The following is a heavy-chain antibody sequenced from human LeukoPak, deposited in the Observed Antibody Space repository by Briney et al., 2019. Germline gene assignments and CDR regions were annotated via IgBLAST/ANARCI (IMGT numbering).Heavy chain of an antibody. D-gene: IGHD1-26*01. Sequence: GSLRLSCAASGFTFSSYGMHWVRQPPGKGLEWIGEINHSGSTNYNPSLKSRVTISVDTSKNQFSLKLSSVTAADTAVYYCARQRGSYRNWFDPWGQGTLVTVSS. V-gene: IGHV4-34*01. CDR1: GFTFSSYG. CDR3: ARQRGSYRNWFDP. J-gene: IGHJ5*02. CDR2: INHSGST.